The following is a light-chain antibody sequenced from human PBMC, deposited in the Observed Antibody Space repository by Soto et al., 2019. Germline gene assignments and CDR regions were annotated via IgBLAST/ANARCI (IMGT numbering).Light chain of an antibody. J-gene: IGKJ2*01. Sequence: EIVMTQSPDTLSVSPGERATLSCRASQSVSSNLAWYQQKPGQAPRLLIYGASTRATGIPARFSGSGSGTDFTLTISSLLSEDFAVYHCQQYNNWPYTFGQGTKLEIK. CDR1: QSVSSN. CDR2: GAS. V-gene: IGKV3-15*01. CDR3: QQYNNWPYT.